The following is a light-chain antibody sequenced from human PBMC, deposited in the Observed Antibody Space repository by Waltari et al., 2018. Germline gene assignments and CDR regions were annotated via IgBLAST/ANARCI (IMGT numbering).Light chain of an antibody. Sequence: SYDLTQPPSVSVSPGQTASITWARDKLGYRVVSWYQQRPGHSPVLVIYETRRRPSGIPERFSGSDSGNTATLTISGTQAMDEADYYCQAWDSNTVIFGGGTKLTVL. CDR3: QAWDSNTVI. CDR2: ETR. CDR1: KLGYRV. J-gene: IGLJ2*01. V-gene: IGLV3-1*01.